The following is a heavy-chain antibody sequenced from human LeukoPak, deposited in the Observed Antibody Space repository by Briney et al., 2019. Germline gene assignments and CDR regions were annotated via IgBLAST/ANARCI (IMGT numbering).Heavy chain of an antibody. CDR3: ARMKYTSGWASKYYYYMDV. CDR1: GGSISSYY. D-gene: IGHD6-19*01. Sequence: SETLSLTCTVSGGSISSYYWSWIRQPPGKGLEWIGYIYYSGSTNYNPSLKSRVTISVDTSKNQFSLKLSSVTAADTAVYYCARMKYTSGWASKYYYYMDVWGKGTTVTVSS. CDR2: IYYSGST. V-gene: IGHV4-59*01. J-gene: IGHJ6*03.